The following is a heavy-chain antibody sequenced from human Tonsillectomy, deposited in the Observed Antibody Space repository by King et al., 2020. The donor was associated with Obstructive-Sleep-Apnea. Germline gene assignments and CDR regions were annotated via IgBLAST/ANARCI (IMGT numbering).Heavy chain of an antibody. CDR3: ARPITYDSSGQNRYYYYGMDV. V-gene: IGHV5-51*01. D-gene: IGHD3-22*01. Sequence: QLVQSGAEVKKPGESLKISCKGSGYSFTSYWIGWVRQMPGKGLEWMGIIYPGDSDTRYSPSFQGQVTISADKSISTAYLQWSSLKASDTAMYYCARPITYDSSGQNRYYYYGMDVWGQGTTVTVSS. J-gene: IGHJ6*02. CDR1: GYSFTSYW. CDR2: IYPGDSDT.